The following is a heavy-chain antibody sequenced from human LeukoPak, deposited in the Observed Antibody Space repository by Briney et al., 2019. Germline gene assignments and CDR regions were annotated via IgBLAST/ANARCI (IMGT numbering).Heavy chain of an antibody. CDR3: ARAGLVRGVLRWFDP. Sequence: ASVKVSCKASGYTFTSYGISWVRQAPGQGLEWMGWISAYNDNTNYAQKLQGRVTMTTDTSTSTAYMELRSLRSDDTAVYYCARAGLVRGVLRWFDPWGQGTLVTVSS. J-gene: IGHJ5*02. V-gene: IGHV1-18*01. D-gene: IGHD3-10*01. CDR1: GYTFTSYG. CDR2: ISAYNDNT.